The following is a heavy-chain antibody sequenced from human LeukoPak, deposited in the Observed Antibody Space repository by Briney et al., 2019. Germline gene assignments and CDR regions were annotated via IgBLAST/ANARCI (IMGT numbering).Heavy chain of an antibody. CDR1: GFTVSGTH. D-gene: IGHD2-21*01. Sequence: PGGSLRLSCAAPGFTVSGTHMSWVRQAPGKGLEWVSAMYTGGTTYYADSVKGRFTISRDNSRNTLFLHMSSLRADDTAVYYCAKDAGRFPTSPTDYWGQGSLVTVSS. CDR3: AKDAGRFPTSPTDY. CDR2: MYTGGTT. V-gene: IGHV3-53*01. J-gene: IGHJ4*02.